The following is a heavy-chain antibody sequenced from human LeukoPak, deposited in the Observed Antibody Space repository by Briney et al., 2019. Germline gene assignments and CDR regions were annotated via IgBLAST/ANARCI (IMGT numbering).Heavy chain of an antibody. D-gene: IGHD3-10*01. V-gene: IGHV4-4*07. CDR3: ASSLLWFGELFGWFDP. CDR2: IYTSGST. J-gene: IGHJ5*02. CDR1: GGSLSGYY. Sequence: SETLSLTCAVSGGSLSGYYWSWIRQPAGKGLEWIGRIYTSGSTNYNPSLKSRVTISVDTSKNQFSLKLSSVTAADTAVYYCASSLLWFGELFGWFDPWGQGTLVTVSS.